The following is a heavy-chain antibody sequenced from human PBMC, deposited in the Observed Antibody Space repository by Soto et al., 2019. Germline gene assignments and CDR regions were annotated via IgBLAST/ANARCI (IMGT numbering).Heavy chain of an antibody. V-gene: IGHV3-33*01. D-gene: IGHD6-13*01. Sequence: QVQLVESGGGVVQPGRSLRLSCAASGFNFNNYGMHWVRQAPGKGLEWVAVIWNDGNGYYYANSLKGRFTISSDNSKTTLVLQMSSLRADDPAVYYCARRQISPPTRGAASARGGMDVWGQGTTVTVSS. CDR2: IWNDGNGY. J-gene: IGHJ6*02. CDR1: GFNFNNYG. CDR3: ARRQISPPTRGAASARGGMDV.